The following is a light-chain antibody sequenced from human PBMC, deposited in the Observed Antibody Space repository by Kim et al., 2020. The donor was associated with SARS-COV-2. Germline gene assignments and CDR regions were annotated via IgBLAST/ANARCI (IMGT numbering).Light chain of an antibody. CDR2: GAS. CDR1: ESIGNY. CDR3: QQYNDWPPGDT. J-gene: IGKJ2*01. V-gene: IGKV3-15*01. Sequence: SPGARATLSCRASESIGNYLAWYQQKPGQAPRLLIYGASTRATGVPARFTGSGSGTEFTLTISSLQSEDFAVYYCQQYNDWPPGDTFGQGTKLEI.